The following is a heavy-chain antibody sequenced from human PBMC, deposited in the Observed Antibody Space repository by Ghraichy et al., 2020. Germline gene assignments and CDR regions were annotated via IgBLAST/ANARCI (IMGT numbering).Heavy chain of an antibody. CDR2: ISAYNGNT. V-gene: IGHV1-18*01. D-gene: IGHD6-6*01. Sequence: ASVKVSCKASGYTFTSYGISWVRQAPGQGLEWMGWISAYNGNTNYAQKLQGRVTMTTDTSTSTAYMELRSLRSDDTAVYYCARDSTAQLSIAARPYYYYGMDVWGQGTTVTVSS. CDR3: ARDSTAQLSIAARPYYYYGMDV. J-gene: IGHJ6*02. CDR1: GYTFTSYG.